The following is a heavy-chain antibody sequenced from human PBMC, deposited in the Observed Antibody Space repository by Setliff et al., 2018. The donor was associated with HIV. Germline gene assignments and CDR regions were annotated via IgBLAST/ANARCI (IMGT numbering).Heavy chain of an antibody. CDR1: GYTFTTYT. J-gene: IGHJ4*02. V-gene: IGHV1-3*03. Sequence: GASVKVSCKASGYTFTTYTIHWVRQAPGQRLEWMGWINAGNGDTKYSQGFQGRVTITRDTSASTAYMELSGLRSEDLAVYYCAREIDRAVAGRYLDYWGQGTLVTVSS. CDR3: AREIDRAVAGRYLDY. D-gene: IGHD6-19*01. CDR2: INAGNGDT.